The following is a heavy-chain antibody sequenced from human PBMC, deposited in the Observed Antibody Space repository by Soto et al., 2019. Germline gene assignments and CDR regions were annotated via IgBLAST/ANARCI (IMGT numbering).Heavy chain of an antibody. CDR2: IIPMLGTL. D-gene: IGHD1-26*01. CDR3: ARGKEWEQPSNHYYFDY. J-gene: IGHJ4*02. Sequence: QVQLVQSGAEVKTPGSSVRVSCKTAGRTFLISAIAWVRQAPGQGLEWIGGIIPMLGTLHIAQNFQGRVNFNADRSTSTAYMDLSSLRSEDTAKYFCARGKEWEQPSNHYYFDYWGQGSQVIVSS. V-gene: IGHV1-69*06. CDR1: GRTFLISA.